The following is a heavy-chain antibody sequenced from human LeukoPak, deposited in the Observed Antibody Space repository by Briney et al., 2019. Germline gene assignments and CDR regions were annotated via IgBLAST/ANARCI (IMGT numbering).Heavy chain of an antibody. D-gene: IGHD1-26*01. CDR2: IYYSGST. Sequence: PSETLSLTCTVSGGYISSYYWRWMQPPGKGLEWTGNIYYSGSTNYNPSLKSRVTISVDTSKNQFSLKLSSVTAADTAVYYCARLLGAYQYYYYYGMDVWGQGTTVTVSS. J-gene: IGHJ6*02. V-gene: IGHV4-59*08. CDR3: ARLLGAYQYYYYYGMDV. CDR1: GGYISSYY.